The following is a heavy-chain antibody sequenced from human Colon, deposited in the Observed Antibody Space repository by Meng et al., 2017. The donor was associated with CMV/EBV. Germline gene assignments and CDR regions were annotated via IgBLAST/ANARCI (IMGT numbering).Heavy chain of an antibody. D-gene: IGHD6-13*01. CDR2: IRYDGSNK. V-gene: IGHV3-30*02. Sequence: GGSLRLSCAASGFIFRGYGMHWVRQAPGKGLEWVAFIRYDGSNKYYADSVKGRFTISRDNSKNMMYLQMNSLRTEDTAVYYCAKSTHSRGFIAAAGIIDDWGQGTLVTVSS. J-gene: IGHJ4*02. CDR1: GFIFRGYG. CDR3: AKSTHSRGFIAAAGIIDD.